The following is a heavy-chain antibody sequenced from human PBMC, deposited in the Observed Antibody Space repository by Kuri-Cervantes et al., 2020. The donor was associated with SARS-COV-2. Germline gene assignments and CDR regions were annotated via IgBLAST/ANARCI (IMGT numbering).Heavy chain of an antibody. J-gene: IGHJ4*02. V-gene: IGHV4-30-4*08. CDR3: ARWVGLEPTGFDY. Sequence: SETLSLTCTVSGGSISSGDYYWSWIRQPPGKGLEWIGYIYYSGSTNYNPSLKSRVTISVNTSKNQFSLKLSSVTAADTAVYYCARWVGLEPTGFDYWGQGTLVTVSS. D-gene: IGHD1-1*01. CDR1: GGSISSGDYY. CDR2: IYYSGST.